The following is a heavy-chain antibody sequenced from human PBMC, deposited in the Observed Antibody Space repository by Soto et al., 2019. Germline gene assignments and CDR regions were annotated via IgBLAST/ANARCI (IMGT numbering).Heavy chain of an antibody. CDR3: AKALYYDFWSGETDAFDI. D-gene: IGHD3-3*01. CDR1: GFTFSSYA. Sequence: GGSLRLSCAASGFTFSSYAMSWVRQAPGKGLEWVSAISGSGGSTYYADSVKGRFTISRDNSKNTLYLQMNSLRAEDTAVYYCAKALYYDFWSGETDAFDIWGQGTMVTVSS. V-gene: IGHV3-23*01. CDR2: ISGSGGST. J-gene: IGHJ3*02.